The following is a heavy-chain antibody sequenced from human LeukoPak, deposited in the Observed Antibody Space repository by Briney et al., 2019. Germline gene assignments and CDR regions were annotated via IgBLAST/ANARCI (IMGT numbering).Heavy chain of an antibody. CDR3: ASPSDSSGPSLGFDY. V-gene: IGHV4-39*07. CDR1: GGSISSSSYY. D-gene: IGHD3-22*01. CDR2: IYYSGST. J-gene: IGHJ4*02. Sequence: SETLSLTCTVSGGSISSSSYYWGWIRQPPGKGLEWIGSIYYSGSTYYNPSLKSRVTISVDTSKNQLSLKLSSVTAADTAVYYCASPSDSSGPSLGFDYWGQGTLVTVSS.